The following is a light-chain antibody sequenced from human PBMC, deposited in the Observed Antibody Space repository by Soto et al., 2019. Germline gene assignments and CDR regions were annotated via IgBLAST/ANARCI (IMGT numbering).Light chain of an antibody. Sequence: DIQMTQSPSTLSASVGDRVTITCRASQRISSWLAWYQQKPGKAPNLLIYDASSLKSGVPSRFSGSGSGTEFTLTISSLQPDDFATYYCQQYSSFSSFGGGTKVEIK. V-gene: IGKV1-5*01. J-gene: IGKJ4*01. CDR1: QRISSW. CDR3: QQYSSFSS. CDR2: DAS.